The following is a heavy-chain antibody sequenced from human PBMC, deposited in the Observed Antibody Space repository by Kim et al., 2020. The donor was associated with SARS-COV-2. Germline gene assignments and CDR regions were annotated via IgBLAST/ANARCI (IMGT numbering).Heavy chain of an antibody. CDR2: GTV. CDR3: AREWQLALDH. Sequence: GTVNCAPRVQGRVTITADESTDTAYMELSSLRSDDAAVYYCAREWQLALDHWGQGSLVTVSS. J-gene: IGHJ4*02. V-gene: IGHV1-69*01. D-gene: IGHD1-1*01.